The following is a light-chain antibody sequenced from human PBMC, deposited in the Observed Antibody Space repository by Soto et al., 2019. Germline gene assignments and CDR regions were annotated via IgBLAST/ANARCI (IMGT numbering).Light chain of an antibody. Sequence: SVLTQPASVSGSPGQSITISCTGTSSDVGGYNYVSWYQQHPGKAPKLMIYEVSNRPSGVSNRFSGSKFGNTASLTISGLQAEDEADYYCSSYTSTSTLIFGMGTKVTVL. CDR2: EVS. V-gene: IGLV2-14*01. CDR3: SSYTSTSTLI. CDR1: SSDVGGYNY. J-gene: IGLJ1*01.